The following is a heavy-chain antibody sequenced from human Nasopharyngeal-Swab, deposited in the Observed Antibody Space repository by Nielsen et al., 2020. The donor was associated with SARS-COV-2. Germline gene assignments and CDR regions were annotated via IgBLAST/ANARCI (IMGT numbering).Heavy chain of an antibody. D-gene: IGHD3-22*01. CDR1: GFTFSDYY. Sequence: GESLKISCAASGFTFSDYYMNWVRQAPGKGLEWVSSISSSSSYIYYADSVKGRFTISRDNAKNSLYLQMNSLRAEDTAVYYCARDLGDSSGYFSFNYYYYGMDVWGQGTTVTVSS. CDR2: ISSSSSYI. J-gene: IGHJ6*02. V-gene: IGHV3-21*01. CDR3: ARDLGDSSGYFSFNYYYYGMDV.